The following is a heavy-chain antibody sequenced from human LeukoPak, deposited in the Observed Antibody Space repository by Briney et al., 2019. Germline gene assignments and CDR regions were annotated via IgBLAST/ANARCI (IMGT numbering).Heavy chain of an antibody. D-gene: IGHD6-25*01. Sequence: SVKVSCKASGGTFSSYAISWVRQAPGQGLEWMGGIITIFGTANYAQKFQGRVTITTDESTSTAYMELSSLRSEDTAVYYCARQSTGYSSGARDWFDPWDQGTLVTVSS. V-gene: IGHV1-69*05. CDR3: ARQSTGYSSGARDWFDP. CDR1: GGTFSSYA. J-gene: IGHJ5*02. CDR2: IITIFGTA.